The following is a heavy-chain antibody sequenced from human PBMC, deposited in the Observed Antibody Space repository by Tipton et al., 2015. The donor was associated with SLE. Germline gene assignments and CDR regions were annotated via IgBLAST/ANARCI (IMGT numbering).Heavy chain of an antibody. CDR2: INSDGSST. CDR1: GFTFSSYW. CDR3: AKDGYSSSWYEVYFDY. D-gene: IGHD6-13*01. Sequence: SLRLSCAASGFTFSSYWMHWVRQAPGKGLVWVSRINSDGSSTSYADSVKGRFTISRDNSKNSLYLQMNSLRTEDTALYYCAKDGYSSSWYEVYFDYWGQGTLVTVSS. V-gene: IGHV3-74*01. J-gene: IGHJ4*02.